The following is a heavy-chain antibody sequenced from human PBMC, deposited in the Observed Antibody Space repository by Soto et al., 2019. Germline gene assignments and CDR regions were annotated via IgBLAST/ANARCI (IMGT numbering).Heavy chain of an antibody. CDR3: ARVIAYYYDSSGYYPFDY. D-gene: IGHD3-22*01. CDR2: IYYSGIS. V-gene: IGHV4-59*01. J-gene: IGHJ4*02. CDR1: GASIRSYY. Sequence: QVQLQESGPGLVKPSETLSLTCTVSGASIRSYYWSWIRQPPGKGLEWIGYIYYSGISNYHPSLKSRVTISVDTSKNQFSLKLSSVTAADTDVYYCARVIAYYYDSSGYYPFDYWGQGTLVTVSS.